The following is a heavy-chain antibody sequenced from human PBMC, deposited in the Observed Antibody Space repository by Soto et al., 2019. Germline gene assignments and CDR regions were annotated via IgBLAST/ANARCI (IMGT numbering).Heavy chain of an antibody. V-gene: IGHV4-30-4*01. CDR3: ASNSYGYTFYGY. D-gene: IGHD5-18*01. J-gene: IGHJ4*02. CDR2: IYYSGST. Sequence: SETLSLTCTVSGGSISSGDYYWSWIRQPPGKGLEWIGYIYYSGSTYYNPSLKSRVTISVDTSKNQFSLKLSSVTAAYTAVYYCASNSYGYTFYGYWGQGTLVTVSS. CDR1: GGSISSGDYY.